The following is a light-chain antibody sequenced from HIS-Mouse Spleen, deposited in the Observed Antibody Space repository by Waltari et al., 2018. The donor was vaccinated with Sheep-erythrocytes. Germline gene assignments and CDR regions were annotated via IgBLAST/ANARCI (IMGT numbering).Light chain of an antibody. CDR2: DVS. Sequence: QSALTQPRSMSGSPGQSVTISCTGTSSYVGGYNYVSWYQQHPGKAPKLMIYDVSKRPSGVPDRFSGSKSGNTASLTISGLQAEDEADYYCCSYAGSYNHVFATGTKVTVL. CDR3: CSYAGSYNHV. V-gene: IGLV2-11*01. J-gene: IGLJ1*01. CDR1: SSYVGGYNY.